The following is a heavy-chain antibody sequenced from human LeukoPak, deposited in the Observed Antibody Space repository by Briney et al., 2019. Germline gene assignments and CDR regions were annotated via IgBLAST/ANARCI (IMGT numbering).Heavy chain of an antibody. CDR3: ARGLLGNSQRGYFDF. V-gene: IGHV3-30*03. J-gene: IGHJ4*02. Sequence: PGSSLRLSCAASGFIFSNYGMHWVRQAPGKGLEWVAVISYDGSNKYYADSVKGRFTISRDHSKNTLYLQMNSLRAEDTSVYYCARGLLGNSQRGYFDFWGRGILVTVSS. CDR1: GFIFSNYG. CDR2: ISYDGSNK. D-gene: IGHD4-23*01.